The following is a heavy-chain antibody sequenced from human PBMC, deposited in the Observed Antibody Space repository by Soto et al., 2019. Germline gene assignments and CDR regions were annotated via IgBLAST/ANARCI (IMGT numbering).Heavy chain of an antibody. CDR2: INHSGST. D-gene: IGHD2-8*01. Sequence: SETLSLTCAVYGGSFSGYYWSWIRQPPGKGLEWTGEINHSGSTNYNPSLKSRVTISVDTSKNQFSLKLSSVTAADTAVYYCARKLGYCTNGVCRPFDYWGQGTLVTVSS. CDR3: ARKLGYCTNGVCRPFDY. CDR1: GGSFSGYY. V-gene: IGHV4-34*01. J-gene: IGHJ4*02.